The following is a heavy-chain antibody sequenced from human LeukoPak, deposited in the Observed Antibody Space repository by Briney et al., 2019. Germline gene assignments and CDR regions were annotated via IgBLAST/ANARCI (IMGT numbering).Heavy chain of an antibody. Sequence: GGSLRLSCAASGFTFSSYGMHWVRQAPGKGLEWVAVISYDGGNKYYADSVKGRFTISRDNSKNTLDLQMNSLRAEDTAVYYCAKDDYDYIYYFDYWGQGTLITVSS. CDR1: GFTFSSYG. CDR2: ISYDGGNK. J-gene: IGHJ4*02. CDR3: AKDDYDYIYYFDY. D-gene: IGHD3-16*01. V-gene: IGHV3-30*18.